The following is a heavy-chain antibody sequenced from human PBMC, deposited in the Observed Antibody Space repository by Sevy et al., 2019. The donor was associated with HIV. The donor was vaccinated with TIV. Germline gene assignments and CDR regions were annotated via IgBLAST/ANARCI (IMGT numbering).Heavy chain of an antibody. CDR2: ISTSGDNT. CDR3: AKDPPNQDYYDSSSSGYFDS. Sequence: GGSLRLSCAASGFTFSNYAMSWVRQAPGKGLQWVSVISTSGDNTYYADCVKGRFTISRDNSKNILYLQMSSLSAEDTAVYFCAKDPPNQDYYDSSSSGYFDSWGQGTLVTVSS. CDR1: GFTFSNYA. J-gene: IGHJ4*02. D-gene: IGHD3-22*01. V-gene: IGHV3-23*01.